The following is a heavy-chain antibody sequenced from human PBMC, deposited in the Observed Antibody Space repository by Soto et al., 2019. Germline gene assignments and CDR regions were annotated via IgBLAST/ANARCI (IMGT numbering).Heavy chain of an antibody. V-gene: IGHV1-69*08. CDR3: ARDSPTGSTFSGYEAIDY. J-gene: IGHJ4*02. CDR1: GGTFSNDI. D-gene: IGHD5-12*01. Sequence: QVQLVQSGAEVKQPGSSVKVSCKTSGGTFSNDIITWVRQAPGQGLEWMGRIIPLLDIANYAQKFQGRVTITADKSTSTAYMELNSLRSEDTAVYYCARDSPTGSTFSGYEAIDYWGQGTLVTVSS. CDR2: IIPLLDIA.